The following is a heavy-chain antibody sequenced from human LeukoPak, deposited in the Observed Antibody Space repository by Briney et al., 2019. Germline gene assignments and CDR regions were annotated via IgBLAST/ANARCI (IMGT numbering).Heavy chain of an antibody. CDR2: ISSSSSTI. J-gene: IGHJ4*02. D-gene: IGHD2-8*01. Sequence: TGGSLRLSCAASGFTFSSYSMNWVRQAPGKGLEWVSYISSSSSTIYYADSVKGRFSISRDNAKNSLYLQVNSLRAEDTAVYYCARVDCTNGVCYTLGSFDYWGQGTLVTVSS. CDR3: ARVDCTNGVCYTLGSFDY. CDR1: GFTFSSYS. V-gene: IGHV3-48*04.